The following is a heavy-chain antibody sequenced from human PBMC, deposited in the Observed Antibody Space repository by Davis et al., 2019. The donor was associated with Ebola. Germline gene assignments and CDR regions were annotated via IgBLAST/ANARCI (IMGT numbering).Heavy chain of an antibody. J-gene: IGHJ3*02. V-gene: IGHV3-30-3*01. Sequence: PGGSLRPSCAASGFTFSSYAMHGVRQAPGKGLEWVAVISYDGSNKYYADSVKGRFTISRDNSKNTLYLQMNSLRAEDTAVYYCARDGAGFGELLWDVFDIWGQGTMVTVSS. D-gene: IGHD3-10*01. CDR2: ISYDGSNK. CDR1: GFTFSSYA. CDR3: ARDGAGFGELLWDVFDI.